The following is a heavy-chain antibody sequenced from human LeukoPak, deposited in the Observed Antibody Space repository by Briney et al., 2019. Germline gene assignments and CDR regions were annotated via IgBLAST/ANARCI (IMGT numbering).Heavy chain of an antibody. CDR1: GGSISSYY. CDR3: ARHQPLRGAGY. CDR2: IYYSGST. J-gene: IGHJ4*02. Sequence: ETLSLTCTVSGGSISSYYWSWIRQPPGKGLEWIGYIYYSGSTNYNPSLKSRVTISVDTSKNQFSLKLSSVTAADTAVYYCARHQPLRGAGYWGQGTLVTVSS. D-gene: IGHD3-10*01. V-gene: IGHV4-59*08.